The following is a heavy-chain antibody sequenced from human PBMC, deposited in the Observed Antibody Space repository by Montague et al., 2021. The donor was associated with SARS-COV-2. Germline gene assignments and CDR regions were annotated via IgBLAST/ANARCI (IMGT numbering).Heavy chain of an antibody. D-gene: IGHD1-26*01. CDR3: ARVEGGSHLDY. CDR2: IFHMGNT. J-gene: IGHJ4*02. Sequence: RDTMSLTCGVSGASISGANWWTWVRQPPGKGLEWIGEIFHMGNTNYNWSLRSRLTISVDKSKNQFSLELRSVTAADTAIYYCARVEGGSHLDYWGQGILATVSS. CDR1: GASISGANW. V-gene: IGHV4-4*03.